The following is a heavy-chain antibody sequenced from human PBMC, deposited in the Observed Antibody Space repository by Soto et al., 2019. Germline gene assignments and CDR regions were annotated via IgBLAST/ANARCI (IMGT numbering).Heavy chain of an antibody. CDR2: IQNDGSRT. CDR1: GFNFSYYW. J-gene: IGHJ3*01. CDR3: ARGDRGGFDL. Sequence: EEQLVESGGGLVQSGGSLRLSCAASGFNFSYYWMHWVRQLPGKGLVWVSHIQNDGSRTTYADSVKGRLTISRDNAKNTLYLQMNSLRAEDTAVYFCARGDRGGFDLWGQGTVVTVSS. D-gene: IGHD2-15*01. V-gene: IGHV3-74*01.